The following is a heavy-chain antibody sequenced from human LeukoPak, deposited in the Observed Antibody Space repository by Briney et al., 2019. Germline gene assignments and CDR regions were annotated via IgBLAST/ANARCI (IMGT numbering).Heavy chain of an antibody. CDR3: AGYITMVRGVIITTLKNYYGMDV. V-gene: IGHV3-48*04. Sequence: GGSLRLSCAASGFTFSTYTMNWVRQAPGKGLEWVSYIGSSGSTIYYADSVKGRFTISRDNAKNSLYLQMNSLRAEDTAVYYCAGYITMVRGVIITTLKNYYGMDVWGQGTTVTVSS. CDR2: IGSSGSTI. D-gene: IGHD3-10*01. CDR1: GFTFSTYT. J-gene: IGHJ6*02.